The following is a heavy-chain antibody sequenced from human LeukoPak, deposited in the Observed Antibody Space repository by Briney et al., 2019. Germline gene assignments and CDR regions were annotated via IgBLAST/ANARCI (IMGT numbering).Heavy chain of an antibody. V-gene: IGHV1-18*01. J-gene: IGHJ5*02. CDR2: ISAYNGNT. CDR1: GYTFTSYG. CDR3: ARGGYSSSWTPKNWFDP. Sequence: ASVKVSCKASGYTFTSYGISWVRQAPGQGLEWMGWISAYNGNTNYAQKLQGRVTMTTDTSTSTAYMELGSLRSDDTAVYYCARGGYSSSWTPKNWFDPWGQGTLVTVSS. D-gene: IGHD6-13*01.